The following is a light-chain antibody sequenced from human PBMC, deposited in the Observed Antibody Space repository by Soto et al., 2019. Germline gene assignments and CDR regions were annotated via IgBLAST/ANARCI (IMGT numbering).Light chain of an antibody. CDR2: LEGSGSY. CDR3: ETWDINTHVV. Sequence: QLVLTQSSSASASLGSSVKLTCTLSSGHSSYIIAWHQQQPGKAPRYLMKLEGSGSYNKGSGVPDRFSGSSSGADRYLTISHHQFEDEADYYCETWDINTHVVFGGGTKLTVL. CDR1: SGHSSYI. V-gene: IGLV4-60*02. J-gene: IGLJ2*01.